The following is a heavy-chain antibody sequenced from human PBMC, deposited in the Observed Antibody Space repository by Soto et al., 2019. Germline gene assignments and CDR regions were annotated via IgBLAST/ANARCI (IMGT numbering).Heavy chain of an antibody. V-gene: IGHV1-18*01. CDR3: AREGGKYGVPWEYCYGMDV. J-gene: IGHJ6*02. Sequence: QVQLVQSGAEVKKPGASVKVSCKASGYTLTSHGISWVRQAPGQGLEWMGWISAYNGNTNYAQKLQGIVTMTTDTSTSTAYMELRRLRSDDTAVYYCAREGGKYGVPWEYCYGMDVWGQGTTVSVSS. D-gene: IGHD1-26*01. CDR2: ISAYNGNT. CDR1: GYTLTSHG.